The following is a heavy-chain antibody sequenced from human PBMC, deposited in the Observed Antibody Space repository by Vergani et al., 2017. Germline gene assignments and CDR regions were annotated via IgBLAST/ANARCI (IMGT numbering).Heavy chain of an antibody. CDR3: ARRVVVPFDH. Sequence: QVQLQQWGAGLLKPSETLSLTCAVYGGSFRGYYWTWIRQPPGKGLEWSGESSPSGSTNYNSSLKSRVTISVDTSKNQLSLKLSSVTAADTAVYYCARRVVVPFDHWGQGTLVTVSS. J-gene: IGHJ4*02. D-gene: IGHD3-22*01. V-gene: IGHV4-34*01. CDR1: GGSFRGYY. CDR2: SSPSGST.